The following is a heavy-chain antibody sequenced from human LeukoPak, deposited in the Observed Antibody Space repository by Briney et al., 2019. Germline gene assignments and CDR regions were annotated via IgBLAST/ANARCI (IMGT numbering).Heavy chain of an antibody. CDR3: AKEGYEAAAGTIDY. Sequence: GGSLRLSCAASGFTFSSYAMSWVSQAPGKGLEWVSAISGSGGSTYYADSVKGRFTISGDNSKNTLYLQMNRLRAEDTAVYYCAKEGYEAAAGTIDYWGQGTLVTVSS. V-gene: IGHV3-23*01. D-gene: IGHD6-13*01. CDR2: ISGSGGST. J-gene: IGHJ4*02. CDR1: GFTFSSYA.